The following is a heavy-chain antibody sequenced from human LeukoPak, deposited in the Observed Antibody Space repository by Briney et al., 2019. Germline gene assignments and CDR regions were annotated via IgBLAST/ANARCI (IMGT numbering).Heavy chain of an antibody. CDR2: INPKSGDT. CDR3: ARNLWFGESSDAFDM. J-gene: IGHJ3*02. V-gene: IGHV1-2*02. Sequence: ASVKVSCKASGYSFTGHYMHWVRQAPGQGLEWMGWINPKSGDTNYAQKFQGRVTMTRDTSISTAYMDMSSLRADDTAVYYCARNLWFGESSDAFDMWGQGTMVTVSS. D-gene: IGHD3-10*01. CDR1: GYSFTGHY.